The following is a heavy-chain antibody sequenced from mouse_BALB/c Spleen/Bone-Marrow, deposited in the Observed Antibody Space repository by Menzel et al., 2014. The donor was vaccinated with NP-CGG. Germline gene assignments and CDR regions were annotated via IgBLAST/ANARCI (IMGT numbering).Heavy chain of an antibody. CDR3: ARDAGTGRFAY. CDR1: GFSLTGYG. J-gene: IGHJ3*01. D-gene: IGHD4-1*01. CDR2: IWGDGST. Sequence: VQLQESGPGLVSPSQSLSITCTVSGFSLTGYGVNWVRQPPGKGLEWLGMIWGDGSTDYNSALKSRLSISKDNSKSQVFLKMNSLQTDDTARYYCARDAGTGRFAYWGQGTLVTVSA. V-gene: IGHV2-6-7*01.